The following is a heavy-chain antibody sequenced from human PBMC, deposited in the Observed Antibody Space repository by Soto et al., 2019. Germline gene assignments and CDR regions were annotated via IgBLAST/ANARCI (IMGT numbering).Heavy chain of an antibody. CDR3: ARGLGYYDFWSGYYGMDV. V-gene: IGHV4-34*01. CDR1: GGSFSGYY. Sequence: SETLSLTCAVYGGSFSGYYWSWIRQPPGKGLEWIGEINHSGSTNYNPSLKSRVTISVDTSKNQFSLKLSSVTAADTAVYYCARGLGYYDFWSGYYGMDVWGQGTPVTVSS. J-gene: IGHJ6*02. D-gene: IGHD3-3*01. CDR2: INHSGST.